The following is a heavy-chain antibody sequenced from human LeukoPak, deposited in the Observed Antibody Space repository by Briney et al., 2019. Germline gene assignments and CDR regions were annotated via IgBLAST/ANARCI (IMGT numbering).Heavy chain of an antibody. CDR2: ISSSSSYI. J-gene: IGHJ4*02. D-gene: IGHD3-10*01. CDR3: ARNLPYNYYGSGSYYTAIDY. V-gene: IGHV3-21*01. Sequence: GGSRRLSCAASGFTFSSYSMNWVRQAPGKGLEWVSSISSSSSYIYYADSVKGRFTISRDNAKNSLYLQMNSLRAEDTAVYYCARNLPYNYYGSGSYYTAIDYWGQGTLVTVSS. CDR1: GFTFSSYS.